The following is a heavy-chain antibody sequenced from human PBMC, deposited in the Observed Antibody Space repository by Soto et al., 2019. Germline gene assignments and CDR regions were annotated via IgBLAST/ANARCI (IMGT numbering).Heavy chain of an antibody. CDR3: ARGGISHWAYFYYMDV. Sequence: QVQLQQWGAGLLKPSETLSLTCVVSGGSLSDYFWSWIRQPPGMALEWIGEINHLGSINYNPSLTSRVTMSVDMSKNQFSLTLNSVTAADTATYYCARGGISHWAYFYYMDVWDRGTTVTVSS. V-gene: IGHV4-34*01. J-gene: IGHJ6*03. CDR2: INHLGSI. CDR1: GGSLSDYF. D-gene: IGHD2-21*01.